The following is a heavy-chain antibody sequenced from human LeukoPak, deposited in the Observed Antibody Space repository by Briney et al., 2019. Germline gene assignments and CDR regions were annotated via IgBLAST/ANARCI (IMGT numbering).Heavy chain of an antibody. D-gene: IGHD1-7*01. CDR3: ARDSGTTGEVKFDP. CDR2: IYVTGST. Sequence: PSETLSLTCTVSGASISSYYWSWIRQPAGKALVWIGRIYVTGSTTYNPSLESRVTMSLDTSKNHFSLKLRSLTAADTAVYYCARDSGTTGEVKFDPWGQGTLVTVSS. CDR1: GASISSYY. V-gene: IGHV4-4*07. J-gene: IGHJ5*02.